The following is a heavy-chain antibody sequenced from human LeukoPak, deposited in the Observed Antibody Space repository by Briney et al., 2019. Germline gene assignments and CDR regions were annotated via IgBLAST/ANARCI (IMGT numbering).Heavy chain of an antibody. CDR3: ARDRHYYGSGSENWFDP. V-gene: IGHV3-30*04. CDR1: GFTFSSYA. Sequence: GGSLRLSCAASGFTFSSYAMHWVRQAPGKGLEWVAVITYDGSNKYYADSVKGRFTISRDNSKNTLYLQMNSLRAEDTAVYYCARDRHYYGSGSENWFDPWGQGTLVTVSS. J-gene: IGHJ5*02. CDR2: ITYDGSNK. D-gene: IGHD3-10*01.